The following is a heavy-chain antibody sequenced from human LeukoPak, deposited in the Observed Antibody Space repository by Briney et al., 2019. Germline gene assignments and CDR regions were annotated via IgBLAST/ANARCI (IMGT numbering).Heavy chain of an antibody. CDR2: INPNSGGT. V-gene: IGHV1-2*02. J-gene: IGHJ6*02. D-gene: IGHD3-10*01. CDR3: AKSVRGVSHGMDV. Sequence: GASVKVSCKASGYTFTGYYMHWVRQAPGQGREWMGWINPNSGGTNYAQKFQGRVTMTRDTSISTAYMELSRLRSDDTAVYYCAKSVRGVSHGMDVWGQGTTVTVSS. CDR1: GYTFTGYY.